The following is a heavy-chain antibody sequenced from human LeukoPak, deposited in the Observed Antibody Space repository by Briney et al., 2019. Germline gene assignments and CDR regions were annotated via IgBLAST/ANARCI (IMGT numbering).Heavy chain of an antibody. CDR3: AREVSGWQRRDAFDI. CDR2: ISWDGGST. J-gene: IGHJ3*02. V-gene: IGHV3-43D*03. CDR1: GFTFDDYA. D-gene: IGHD6-19*01. Sequence: GGSLRLSCAASGFTFDDYAMHWVRQAPGKGLEWVSLISWDGGSTYYADSVKGRFTISRDNSKNSLYLQMNSLRAEDTAVYYCAREVSGWQRRDAFDIWGQGTMVTVSS.